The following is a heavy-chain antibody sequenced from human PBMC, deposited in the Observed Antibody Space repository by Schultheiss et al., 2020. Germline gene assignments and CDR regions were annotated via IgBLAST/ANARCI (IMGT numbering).Heavy chain of an antibody. D-gene: IGHD3-3*01. J-gene: IGHJ6*02. CDR1: GFTFSSYG. Sequence: GGSLRLSCAASGFTFSSYGMHWVRQAPGKGLEWVAVIWYDGSNKYYADSVKGRFTISRDNSKNTLYLQMNSLRAEDTAVYYCARASGYWEEYYYYGMDVWGRGTTGNVSS. CDR2: IWYDGSNK. V-gene: IGHV3-33*08. CDR3: ARASGYWEEYYYYGMDV.